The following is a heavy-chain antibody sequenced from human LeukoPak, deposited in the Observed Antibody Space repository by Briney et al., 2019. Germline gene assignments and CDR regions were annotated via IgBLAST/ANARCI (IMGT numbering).Heavy chain of an antibody. D-gene: IGHD3-10*02. CDR3: TRDSQDSYVYYMVV. CDR2: INQDGSVK. CDR1: GFTFGRYW. V-gene: IGHV3-7*01. Sequence: GGSLRLSCAVSGFTFGRYWMSWVRQAPGKGPEWVANINQDGSVKYYVDSVKGRFTISRDSATNSLYLQINSLRAEDTAVYYCTRDSQDSYVYYMVVWGKGTTVTVSS. J-gene: IGHJ6*03.